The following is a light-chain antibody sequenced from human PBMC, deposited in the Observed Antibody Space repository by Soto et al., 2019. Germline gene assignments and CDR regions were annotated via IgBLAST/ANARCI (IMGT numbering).Light chain of an antibody. CDR1: QSVSSE. V-gene: IGKV3-15*01. Sequence: EIVMTQSPASLSVSPGERATVSCRASQSVSSELAWYQQKPGQAPRLLIYGASTRATGVPARFSGSGSGTEFTLTISSLQSEDFAVYYCQQYNKWPPITFGQGTRLEIK. J-gene: IGKJ5*01. CDR2: GAS. CDR3: QQYNKWPPIT.